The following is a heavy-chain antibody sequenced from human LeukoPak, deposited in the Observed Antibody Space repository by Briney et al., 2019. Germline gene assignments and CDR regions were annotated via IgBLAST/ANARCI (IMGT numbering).Heavy chain of an antibody. D-gene: IGHD6-19*01. CDR3: ARVGRGWYSLHY. CDR1: GGSIGDYY. J-gene: IGHJ4*02. Sequence: SETLSLTCTVSGGSIGDYYWTWIRQPPGKGLDWIGYISNGGTTHYNPSLKSRATISVDTTYQFSLRLTSVTAADAAVYYCARVGRGWYSLHYWGQGTLVTVSS. CDR2: ISNGGTT. V-gene: IGHV4-59*01.